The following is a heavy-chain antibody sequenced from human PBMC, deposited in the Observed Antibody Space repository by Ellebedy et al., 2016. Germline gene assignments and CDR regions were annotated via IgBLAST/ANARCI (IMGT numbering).Heavy chain of an antibody. CDR3: ARGTDFTRSYRYPYCFDS. V-gene: IGHV3-23*01. D-gene: IGHD3-16*02. CDR1: GFTISHSA. Sequence: GESLKISCEVSGFTISHSAMNWVRQAPGEGLEWVAGIGGNDDHTFYAHSVKGRFTISRDTSNSTLYLQMNSLRAEDTAVYFCARGTDFTRSYRYPYCFDSWGQGTLVSVSS. CDR2: IGGNDDHT. J-gene: IGHJ4*02.